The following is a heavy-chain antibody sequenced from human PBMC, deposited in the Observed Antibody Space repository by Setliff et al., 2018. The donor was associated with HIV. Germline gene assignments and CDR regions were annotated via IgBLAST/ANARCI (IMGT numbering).Heavy chain of an antibody. Sequence: SVKVSCKASGGGVSNHVISWVRQAPGRGLEWMGGIIPILGTPIYAQKFQGRVTITADESTSTAYMELRSLTSDDTAVYYCARGGHCTAGVCYHYEYWGQGTQVTVSS. V-gene: IGHV1-69*13. CDR2: IIPILGTP. CDR3: ARGGHCTAGVCYHYEY. D-gene: IGHD2-8*02. CDR1: GGGVSNHV. J-gene: IGHJ4*02.